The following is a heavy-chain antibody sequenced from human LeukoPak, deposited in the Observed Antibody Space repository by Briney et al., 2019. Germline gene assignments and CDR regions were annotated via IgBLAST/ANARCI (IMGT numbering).Heavy chain of an antibody. Sequence: PGRSLRLSCAASGLTFSSYGMHWVRQAPGKGLEWVAVIWYDGSNKYYADSVKGRFTISRDNSKNTLYLQMNSLRAEDTAVYYCAKFGREYYYMGVWGKGTTVTVSS. CDR1: GLTFSSYG. J-gene: IGHJ6*03. D-gene: IGHD3-10*01. CDR2: IWYDGSNK. V-gene: IGHV3-33*06. CDR3: AKFGREYYYMGV.